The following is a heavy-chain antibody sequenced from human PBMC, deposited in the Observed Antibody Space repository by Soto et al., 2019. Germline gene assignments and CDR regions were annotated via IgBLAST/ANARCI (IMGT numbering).Heavy chain of an antibody. CDR3: ARDQGYCNSTSCSHVAHHAFDI. D-gene: IGHD2-2*01. J-gene: IGHJ3*02. CDR1: GLTFTNYA. Sequence: GGSLRLFCAASGLTFTNYAMNWVRQAPGKGLDWVSSISSSGDTIYYADSVKGRFTVSRDNAKNSLYLQMNSLRAEDTAVYYCARDQGYCNSTSCSHVAHHAFDIWGQGTMVTVSS. V-gene: IGHV3-23*01. CDR2: ISSSGDTI.